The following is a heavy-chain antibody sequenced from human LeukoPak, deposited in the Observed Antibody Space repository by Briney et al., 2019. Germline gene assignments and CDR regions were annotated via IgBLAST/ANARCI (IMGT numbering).Heavy chain of an antibody. V-gene: IGHV1-2*02. CDR3: VTEAVAGPN. Sequence: ASVKVSCQTSGYTFTAYYIFWVRQGPGQGLEWMAWINPDSGRTNHAEKFRGRVTVTRDTSITTAYLELNNLRFDDTALYYCVTEAVAGPNWGQGTQVTVSS. J-gene: IGHJ4*02. D-gene: IGHD6-19*01. CDR1: GYTFTAYY. CDR2: INPDSGRT.